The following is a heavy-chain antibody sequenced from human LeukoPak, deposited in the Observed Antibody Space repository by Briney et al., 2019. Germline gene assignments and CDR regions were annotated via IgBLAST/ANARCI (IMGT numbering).Heavy chain of an antibody. D-gene: IGHD3-22*01. J-gene: IGHJ4*02. Sequence: ASVKVSCKASGYTFTSYDINWVQQATGQGLEWMGWMNPNSGNTGYAQKFQGRVTMTEDTSTDTAYMELSSLRSEDTAVYYCATVTHYYDSSGLDYWGQGTLVTVSS. CDR2: MNPNSGNT. V-gene: IGHV1-8*01. CDR1: GYTFTSYD. CDR3: ATVTHYYDSSGLDY.